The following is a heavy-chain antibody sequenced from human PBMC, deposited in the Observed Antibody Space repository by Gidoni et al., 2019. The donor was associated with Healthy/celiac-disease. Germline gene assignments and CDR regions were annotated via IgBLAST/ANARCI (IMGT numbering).Heavy chain of an antibody. Sequence: EVQLVESGGGLVQPGRSLRLSCAASGFTFDDYAMHWVRQAPGKGLEWVSGISWNSGSIGYADSVKGRFTISRDNAKNSLYLQMNSLRAEDTALYYCAKGPYYDFWSGYYKTRYFDLWGRGTLVTVSS. D-gene: IGHD3-3*01. V-gene: IGHV3-9*01. CDR2: ISWNSGSI. CDR3: AKGPYYDFWSGYYKTRYFDL. J-gene: IGHJ2*01. CDR1: GFTFDDYA.